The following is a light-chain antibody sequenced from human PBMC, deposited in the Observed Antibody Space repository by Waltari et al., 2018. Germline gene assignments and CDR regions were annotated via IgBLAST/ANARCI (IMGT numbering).Light chain of an antibody. CDR1: QSVGSF. V-gene: IGKV3-11*01. J-gene: IGKJ5*01. CDR2: DAS. Sequence: EVVLTQSPATLSLSPGERATLSCRASQSVGSFLAWYQQKPDQAPRLLIYDASNRATGIPARFSGSGSGTDFTLTISSLEPEDFAVYYCQQRLNWPPITFGQGTRLEIK. CDR3: QQRLNWPPIT.